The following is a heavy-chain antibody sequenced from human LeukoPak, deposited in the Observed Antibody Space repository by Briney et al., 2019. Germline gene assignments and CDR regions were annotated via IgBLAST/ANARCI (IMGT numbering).Heavy chain of an antibody. Sequence: GASVKVSCKASGGTFSSYAISWVRQAPGQGLEWMGGIIPIFGTANYAQKFQGRVTITADESTSTAYMELSSLRSEDTAVYYCARVNTTIVVVPAADDAFDIWGQGTMVTVSS. CDR1: GGTFSSYA. V-gene: IGHV1-69*13. J-gene: IGHJ3*02. CDR3: ARVNTTIVVVPAADDAFDI. CDR2: IIPIFGTA. D-gene: IGHD2-2*01.